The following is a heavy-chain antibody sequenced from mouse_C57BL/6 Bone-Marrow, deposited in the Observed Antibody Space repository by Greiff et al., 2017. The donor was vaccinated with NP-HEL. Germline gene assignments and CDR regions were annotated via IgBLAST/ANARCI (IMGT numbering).Heavy chain of an antibody. CDR3: ARRYGSSEDYAMDY. Sequence: EVQLVESGGDLVKPGGSLTLSCAASGFTFSSYGMSWVRQTPDKRLEWVATISSGGSYTYYPDSVKGRFTISRDNAKNTMYLQMSSLKSEDTAMYDCARRYGSSEDYAMDYWGQGTSVTVAS. CDR1: GFTFSSYG. D-gene: IGHD1-1*01. V-gene: IGHV5-6*01. CDR2: ISSGGSYT. J-gene: IGHJ4*01.